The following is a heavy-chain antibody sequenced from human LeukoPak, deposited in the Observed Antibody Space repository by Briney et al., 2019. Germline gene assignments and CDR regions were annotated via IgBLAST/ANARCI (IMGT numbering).Heavy chain of an antibody. CDR1: VGSISSYY. Sequence: PSETLSLTCAVSVGSISSYYWSSIPQPPGKGLGWVGYISYSGSIKYNTSPTSRVTIPSQTSTNKFPWTLSCTAAAHTPVYYCARAAGVYSYGRTRPGDYYYMDVWGKGTTVTISS. D-gene: IGHD5-18*01. V-gene: IGHV4-59*01. CDR3: ARAAGVYSYGRTRPGDYYYMDV. J-gene: IGHJ6*03. CDR2: ISYSGSI.